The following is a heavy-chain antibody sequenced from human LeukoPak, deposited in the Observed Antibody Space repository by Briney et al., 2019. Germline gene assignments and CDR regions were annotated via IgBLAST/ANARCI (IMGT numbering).Heavy chain of an antibody. D-gene: IGHD4-17*01. Sequence: ASVKVSCKASGYTFTGYYMHWVRQAPGQGLEWMGWMNPNSGNTGYAQKFQGRVTMTRNTSISTAYMELSSLKSEDTAVYYCASDYGDNDAFDIWGQGTMVTVSS. V-gene: IGHV1-8*02. CDR1: GYTFTGYY. CDR2: MNPNSGNT. J-gene: IGHJ3*02. CDR3: ASDYGDNDAFDI.